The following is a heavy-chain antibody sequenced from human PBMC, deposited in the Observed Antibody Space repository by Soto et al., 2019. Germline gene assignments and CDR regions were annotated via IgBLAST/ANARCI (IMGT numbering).Heavy chain of an antibody. CDR3: ARRLRASSGYYYEILDAFDI. Sequence: GESLKISCKCSGYSFTSYWIGWVRQMPGKGLEWMGIIYPGDSDTRYSPSFQGQVTISADKSISTAYLQWSSLKASDTAMYYCARRLRASSGYYYEILDAFDIWGQGTMVTVSS. CDR1: GYSFTSYW. CDR2: IYPGDSDT. V-gene: IGHV5-51*01. J-gene: IGHJ3*02. D-gene: IGHD3-22*01.